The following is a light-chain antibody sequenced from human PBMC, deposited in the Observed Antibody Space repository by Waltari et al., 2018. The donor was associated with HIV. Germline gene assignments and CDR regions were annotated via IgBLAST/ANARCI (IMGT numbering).Light chain of an antibody. J-gene: IGKJ1*01. CDR2: NAS. Sequence: EILMTQSPATLSVPPGERVTLSCRASQSVSSDLAWYRQKPGQAPRLLIYNASTRATGLPARFSGSGSGTECTLTISSLQSEDFACYYCQQYNNWPPGTFGQGTKVEIK. CDR3: QQYNNWPPGT. CDR1: QSVSSD. V-gene: IGKV3-15*01.